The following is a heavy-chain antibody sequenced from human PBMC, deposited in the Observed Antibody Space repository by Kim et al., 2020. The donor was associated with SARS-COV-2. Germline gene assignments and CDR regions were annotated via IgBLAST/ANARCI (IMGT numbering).Heavy chain of an antibody. D-gene: IGHD3-16*01. Sequence: YADSVKGRFTISRDNSKNTLYLRVNSLRAEDTAKYYCATGGQFFYYALDVWGQGTTVTVSS. CDR3: ATGGQFFYYALDV. V-gene: IGHV3-23*01. J-gene: IGHJ6*02.